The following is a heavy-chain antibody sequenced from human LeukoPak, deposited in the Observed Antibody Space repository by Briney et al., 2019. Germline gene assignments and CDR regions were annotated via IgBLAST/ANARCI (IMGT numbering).Heavy chain of an antibody. D-gene: IGHD3-22*01. CDR2: MNPISGDT. J-gene: IGHJ4*02. CDR1: GYTFTSYD. Sequence: GASVKVSCKASGYTFTSYDVNWVRQATGQGLEWMGWMNPISGDTGYALKFQGRVTMTTDTSTSTLYMELRSLRSDDTAVYYCARDGHRMYYYDSSNYRFDYWGQGTLVTVSS. V-gene: IGHV1-8*01. CDR3: ARDGHRMYYYDSSNYRFDY.